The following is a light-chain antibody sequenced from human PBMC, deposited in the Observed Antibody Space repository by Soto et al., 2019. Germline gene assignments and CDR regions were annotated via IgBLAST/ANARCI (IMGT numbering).Light chain of an antibody. CDR1: QGISSY. CDR2: GAS. Sequence: IRMTQSPSSFSASTGYRVNITCRASQGISSYLGWYQQKKGKAPKVLIYGASTLQSGVPSRFSGSGYGTDFNLTISSLQTEDFATYYCQQLNKYPSTFGGGTKVDIK. J-gene: IGKJ4*01. V-gene: IGKV1-8*01. CDR3: QQLNKYPST.